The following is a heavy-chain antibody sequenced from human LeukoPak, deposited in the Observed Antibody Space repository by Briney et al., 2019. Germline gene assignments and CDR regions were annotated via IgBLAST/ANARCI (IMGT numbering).Heavy chain of an antibody. CDR2: IFPNTGDT. CDR3: ARDSGWGNYRSVDYFDY. V-gene: IGHV1-2*02. Sequence: GASVKVSCKASGYAFIGYYIHWVRQAPGQGREWLGSIFPNTGDTRYAQKFQGRVTMTRDTSISTASMELRRLKSDDSAVYYCARDSGWGNYRSVDYFDYWGQGTLVTVSS. CDR1: GYAFIGYY. D-gene: IGHD3-16*02. J-gene: IGHJ4*02.